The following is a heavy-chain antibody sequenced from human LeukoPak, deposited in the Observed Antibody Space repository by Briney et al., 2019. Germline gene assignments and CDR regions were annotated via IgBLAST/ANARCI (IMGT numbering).Heavy chain of an antibody. J-gene: IGHJ4*02. Sequence: GGSLRLSCAASGFSFSRCWMTWVRQAPGKGLEWVANIKGDESDDHYVASVRGRFTISRDNAKRSLYLQMNNLRAEDTGVYYCARVADYDFLSGYYSPFDHWGQGVLVIVSS. D-gene: IGHD3-3*01. CDR2: IKGDESDD. CDR3: ARVADYDFLSGYYSPFDH. CDR1: GFSFSRCW. V-gene: IGHV3-7*01.